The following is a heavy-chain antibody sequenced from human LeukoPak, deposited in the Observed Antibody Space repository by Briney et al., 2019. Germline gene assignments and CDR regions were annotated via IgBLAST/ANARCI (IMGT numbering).Heavy chain of an antibody. CDR1: GGSISSYY. J-gene: IGHJ4*02. D-gene: IGHD3-22*01. CDR3: ARDHYYDSSGYYYFDY. CDR2: INHSGST. V-gene: IGHV4-34*01. Sequence: SETLSLTCTVSGGSISSYYWSWIRQPPGKGLEWIGEINHSGSTNYNPSLKSRVTISVDTSKNQFSPKLSSVTAADTAVYYCARDHYYDSSGYYYFDYWGQGTLVTVSS.